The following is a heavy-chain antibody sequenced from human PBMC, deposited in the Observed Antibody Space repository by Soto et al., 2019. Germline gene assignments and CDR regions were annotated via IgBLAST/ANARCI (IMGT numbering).Heavy chain of an antibody. CDR1: GFPSRNW. J-gene: IGHJ4*02. V-gene: IGHV3-74*03. Sequence: EVQLVESGGGLVQPGGSLRLSCAVSGFPSRNWMHWVRQAPGKGLVWVSRVNGDGSSTTYADSVKGRFTISRDNAKNTLYLQMNSLRAEDTAVYYCTGAFSSGTTLGYWGRGTLLTVSS. CDR3: TGAFSSGTTLGY. CDR2: VNGDGSST. D-gene: IGHD6-25*01.